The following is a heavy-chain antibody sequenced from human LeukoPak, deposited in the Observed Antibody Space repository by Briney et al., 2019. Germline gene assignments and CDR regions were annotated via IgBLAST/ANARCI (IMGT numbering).Heavy chain of an antibody. CDR3: ARDVRGRNYDFWSGYYTAHFDY. D-gene: IGHD3-3*01. CDR1: GYTFTSYG. CDR2: ISAYNGDT. V-gene: IGHV1-18*01. Sequence: ASVKVSCKASGYTFTSYGISWVRQAPGQGLEWMGWISAYNGDTNYAQKLQGRVTMTTDTSTSTAYMELRSLRSDDTGVYYCARDVRGRNYDFWSGYYTAHFDYWGQGTLVTVSS. J-gene: IGHJ4*02.